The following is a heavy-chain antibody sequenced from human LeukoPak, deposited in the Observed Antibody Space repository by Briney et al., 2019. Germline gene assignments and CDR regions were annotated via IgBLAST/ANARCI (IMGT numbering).Heavy chain of an antibody. Sequence: PGRSLRLSCTAAGFTFGDYAMSWVRQPPGKGLEWVGFIRSRGYGGTTEYAAAVKGRFTISRDDSKSIAYLQMNSLKTEDTAVYYCTRAWAPDYWGQGTLVTVSS. J-gene: IGHJ4*02. V-gene: IGHV3-49*04. CDR2: IRSRGYGGTT. CDR3: TRAWAPDY. D-gene: IGHD7-27*01. CDR1: GFTFGDYA.